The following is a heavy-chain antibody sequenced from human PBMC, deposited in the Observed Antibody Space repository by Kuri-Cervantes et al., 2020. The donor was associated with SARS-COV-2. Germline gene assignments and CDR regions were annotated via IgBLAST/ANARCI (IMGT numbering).Heavy chain of an antibody. D-gene: IGHD2-2*02. J-gene: IGHJ6*03. V-gene: IGHV4-34*01. CDR3: AIYCSSTSCYRPPRYYYYMDV. CDR1: GGSFRGYY. Sequence: SQTLSLTCAVYGGSFRGYYWNWIRQPPGKGLEWIGEINHSGSTNYNPSLKSRVTISVDTSKNQFSLKLSSVTAADTAVYYCAIYCSSTSCYRPPRYYYYMDVWGKGTTVTVSS. CDR2: INHSGST.